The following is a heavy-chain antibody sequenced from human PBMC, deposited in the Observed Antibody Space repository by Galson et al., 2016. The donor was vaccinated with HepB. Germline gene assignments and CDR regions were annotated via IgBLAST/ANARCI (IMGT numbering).Heavy chain of an antibody. D-gene: IGHD1-1*01. CDR3: ARGGQRNDILIYY. CDR1: GFTFTTYW. CDR2: INQDGSDT. V-gene: IGHV3-7*01. J-gene: IGHJ4*02. Sequence: SLRLSCAASGFTFTTYWMNWVRQAPGKGLEWVANINQDGSDTRYVDSVKGRFTISRDNTKNSLYLQLDSLRAEDTAMYYCARGGQRNDILIYYWGQGTLVTVSS.